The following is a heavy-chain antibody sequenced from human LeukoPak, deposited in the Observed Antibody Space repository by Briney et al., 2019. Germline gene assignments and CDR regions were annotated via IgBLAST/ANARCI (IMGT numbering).Heavy chain of an antibody. V-gene: IGHV3-30-3*01. D-gene: IGHD3-22*01. Sequence: GRCLRLSCAAYGLTFSSYAMQWVRQAPGKGLERVAVISYDGNNKYYADCVKGRFTISRDNSKNTLYLQMNSLRAEDTAVYYCARASRLLLVYFDYWGQGTLVTVSS. CDR3: ARASRLLLVYFDY. CDR2: ISYDGNNK. CDR1: GLTFSSYA. J-gene: IGHJ4*02.